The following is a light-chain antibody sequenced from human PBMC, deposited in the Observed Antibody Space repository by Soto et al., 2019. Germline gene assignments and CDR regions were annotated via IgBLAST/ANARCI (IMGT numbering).Light chain of an antibody. CDR3: ISYTSSSPYV. J-gene: IGLJ1*01. CDR1: SSDVGGYNY. V-gene: IGLV2-14*01. CDR2: DVS. Sequence: QSALTQPASVSGSPGQSITISCTGTSSDVGGYNYVSWYQQYPGKAPKLMIYDVSNRPSGVSNRFSGSKSGNTASLTISGLQAEDEADYYCISYTSSSPYVFGTGTKLTVL.